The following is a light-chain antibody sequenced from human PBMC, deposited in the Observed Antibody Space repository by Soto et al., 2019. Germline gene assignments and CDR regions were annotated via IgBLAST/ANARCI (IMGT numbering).Light chain of an antibody. CDR3: SSYAGTHIV. CDR1: SSDVGGYNY. CDR2: DVS. V-gene: IGLV2-8*01. Sequence: QSALTQPPSASGSPVQSFTICCTGTSSDVGGYNYVSWYQQHPGKAPKLMIYDVSKRPSGVPDRFSGSKSGNTASLTVSGLQAEDEADYYCSSYAGTHIVFGTGTKVTVL. J-gene: IGLJ1*01.